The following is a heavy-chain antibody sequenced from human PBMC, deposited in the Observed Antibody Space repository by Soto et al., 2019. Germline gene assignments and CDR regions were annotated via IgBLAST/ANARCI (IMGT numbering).Heavy chain of an antibody. Sequence: PSETLSLTCTVSGGSISSSSYYWGWIRQPPGKGLEWIGSIYYSGSTYYNPSLKSRVTISRDNAKNSLFLQMNSLRAEDTAVYYCATFAQQQPVGYWGQGTLVTVSS. J-gene: IGHJ4*02. D-gene: IGHD6-13*01. CDR3: ATFAQQQPVGY. V-gene: IGHV4-39*01. CDR2: IYYSGST. CDR1: GGSISSSSYY.